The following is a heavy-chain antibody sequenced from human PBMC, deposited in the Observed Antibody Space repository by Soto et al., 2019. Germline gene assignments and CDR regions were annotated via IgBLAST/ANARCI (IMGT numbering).Heavy chain of an antibody. J-gene: IGHJ2*01. CDR3: ARRTDGDYEDL. CDR1: GGSISSYY. CDR2: IHYSGST. D-gene: IGHD4-17*01. Sequence: QVQLQESGPGLVKPSETLSLTCTVSGGSISSYYWSWIRQPPGEGLEWIGYIHYSGSTNYNPSLESRVTISVDTSKNQFSLKLSSVTAADTAMYYCARRTDGDYEDLRGRGTLVTVSS. V-gene: IGHV4-59*01.